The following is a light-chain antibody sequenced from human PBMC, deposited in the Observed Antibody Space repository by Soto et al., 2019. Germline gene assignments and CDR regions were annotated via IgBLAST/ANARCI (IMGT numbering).Light chain of an antibody. CDR2: DAS. J-gene: IGKJ1*01. Sequence: DIQMTQSPSTLSASVGDRVTITCRASQSISSWLAWYQQKPGKAPKLLIYDASSLESGVPSRFSGSGSGTEFTLTISSLEPEDFATYYCQQYRGYSTWTFGQGTKVDI. V-gene: IGKV1-5*01. CDR3: QQYRGYSTWT. CDR1: QSISSW.